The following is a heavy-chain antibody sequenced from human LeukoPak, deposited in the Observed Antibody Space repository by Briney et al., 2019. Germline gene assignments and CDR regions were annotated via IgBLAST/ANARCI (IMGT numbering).Heavy chain of an antibody. CDR3: ARDRDPSLYVGWFDP. D-gene: IGHD2-8*01. Sequence: SETLSLTCAVYGGSFSGYYWSWIRQPPGKGLEWIGEINHSGSTNYNPSLKSRVTISVDTSKNQFSLKLSSVTAADTAVYYCARDRDPSLYVGWFDPWGQGTLVTVSS. V-gene: IGHV4-34*01. CDR1: GGSFSGYY. CDR2: INHSGST. J-gene: IGHJ5*02.